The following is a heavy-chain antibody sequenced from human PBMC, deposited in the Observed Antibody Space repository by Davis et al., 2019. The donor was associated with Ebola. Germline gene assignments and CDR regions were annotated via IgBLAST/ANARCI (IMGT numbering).Heavy chain of an antibody. CDR2: INPRGTL. V-gene: IGHV4-38-2*02. CDR1: GYSISSDYH. Sequence: PSETLSLTCAVSGYSISSDYHWGWIRPPPGKGLEWIGNINPRGTLNYNPSLKSRVTISRDTSKNLFSLKLSSVTAADSATYYWARDAGHGGDSDYWGQGTLVTVSS. D-gene: IGHD4-23*01. J-gene: IGHJ4*02. CDR3: ARDAGHGGDSDY.